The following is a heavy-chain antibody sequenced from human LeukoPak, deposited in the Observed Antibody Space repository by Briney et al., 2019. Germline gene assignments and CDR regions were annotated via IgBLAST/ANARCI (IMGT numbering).Heavy chain of an antibody. J-gene: IGHJ5*02. CDR3: ARGGTIGWFDP. D-gene: IGHD3-16*01. V-gene: IGHV3-21*01. CDR1: GFTFSSYS. CDR2: ISSSSSYI. Sequence: PGGSLRLSCAASGFTFSSYSMTWVRQAPGKGLEWVSSISSSSSYIYYADSVKGRFTISRDNAKNSLYLQMNSLRAEDTAVYYCARGGTIGWFDPWGQGTLVTVSS.